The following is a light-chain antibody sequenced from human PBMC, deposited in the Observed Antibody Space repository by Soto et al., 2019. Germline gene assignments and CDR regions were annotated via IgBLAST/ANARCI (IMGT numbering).Light chain of an antibody. J-gene: IGKJ1*01. V-gene: IGKV3-20*01. Sequence: EIVLTQSPGTLSLSPGERATLSCRASQSVASSHLAWYQQKPGRAPRLLIYDAFNRATGIPDRFSGSGSGTDFTLTISRLEPEDFAVYYCQQYGGSATFSQGTKV. CDR3: QQYGGSAT. CDR2: DAF. CDR1: QSVASSH.